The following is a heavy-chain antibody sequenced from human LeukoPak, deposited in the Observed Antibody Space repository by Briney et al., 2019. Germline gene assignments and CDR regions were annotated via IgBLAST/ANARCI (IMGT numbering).Heavy chain of an antibody. J-gene: IGHJ4*02. CDR1: GFTFSSYW. CDR3: ARARSDILTGYPEDY. D-gene: IGHD3-9*01. V-gene: IGHV3-7*04. CDR2: IKQDGSEK. Sequence: PGGSLRLPCAASGFTFSSYWMSWVRQAPGKGLEWVANIKQDGSEKYYVDSVKGRFTISRDNAKNSLYLQMNSLRAEDTAVYYCARARSDILTGYPEDYWGQGTLVTVSS.